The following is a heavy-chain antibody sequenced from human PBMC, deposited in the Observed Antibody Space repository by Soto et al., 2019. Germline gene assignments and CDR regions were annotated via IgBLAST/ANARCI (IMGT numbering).Heavy chain of an antibody. V-gene: IGHV1-2*04. CDR2: INPNSGGT. Sequence: GASVKVSCKASGYTFTGYYMHCVRQAPGQGLEWMGWINPNSGGTNYAQKFQGWVTMTRDTSISISVDMATNEISLRLRAESVADTAVYYCVRVEMYAGEFTPNFDRWGQGALVTVSS. D-gene: IGHD3-9*01. J-gene: IGHJ4*02. CDR1: GYTFTGYY. CDR3: ADTAVYYCVRVEMYAGEFTPNFDR.